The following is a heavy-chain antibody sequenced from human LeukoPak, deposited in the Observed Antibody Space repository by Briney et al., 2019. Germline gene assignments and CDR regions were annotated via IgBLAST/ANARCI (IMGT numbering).Heavy chain of an antibody. D-gene: IGHD7-27*01. V-gene: IGHV4-59*08. J-gene: IGHJ4*02. CDR1: GGSISSYY. CDR2: ISYSGST. Sequence: SETLSLTCTVSGGSISSYYWSWIRQPPGKGLEWIGYISYSGSTNYNPSLNSRVTISVDTSRNLFSLRLTSVTAADTAVYYCARHSQHSRDLGSARNFDYWGQGTLVTVSS. CDR3: ARHSQHSRDLGSARNFDY.